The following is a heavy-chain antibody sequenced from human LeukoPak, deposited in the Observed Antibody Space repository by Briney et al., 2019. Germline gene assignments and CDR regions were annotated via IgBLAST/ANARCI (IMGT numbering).Heavy chain of an antibody. CDR2: IYYSGST. V-gene: IGHV4-59*01. D-gene: IGHD3-10*01. CDR1: GGSISSYY. Sequence: PSETLSLTCTVSGGSISSYYWSWIRQPPGKGLEWIGYIYYSGSTNYNPSLKSRVTISVDTSKNQFSLKLSSVTAADTAVYYCARAHLLLWFGGPQTVFDTWGKGKMAPAS. CDR3: ARAHLLLWFGGPQTVFDT. J-gene: IGHJ3*02.